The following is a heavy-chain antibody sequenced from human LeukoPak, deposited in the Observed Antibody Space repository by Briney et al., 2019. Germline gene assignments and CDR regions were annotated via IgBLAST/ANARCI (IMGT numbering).Heavy chain of an antibody. CDR3: ARPFLEWLLSPDY. CDR1: GFTFSSYW. CDR2: IVQDGSEK. V-gene: IGHV3-7*05. Sequence: TGGSLRLSCAASGFTFSSYWMSWVRQAPGKGLEWVANIVQDGSEKYYVDSVKGRFTISRDNPKNSLYLQMNSLRAEDTAVYYCARPFLEWLLSPDYWGQGTLVTVSS. J-gene: IGHJ4*02. D-gene: IGHD3-3*01.